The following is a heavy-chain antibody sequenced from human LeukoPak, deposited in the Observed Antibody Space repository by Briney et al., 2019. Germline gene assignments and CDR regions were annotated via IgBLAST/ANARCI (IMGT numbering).Heavy chain of an antibody. CDR2: INSDGSST. V-gene: IGHV3-74*01. Sequence: PGGSLRLSCAASGFTFSDYYMSWIRQAPGKGLVWVSRINSDGSSTSYADSVKGRFTISRDNAKNTLYLQMNSLRAEDTAVYYCARAGYYDFWSGYYTRYAFDIWGQGTMVTVSS. D-gene: IGHD3-3*01. CDR1: GFTFSDYY. J-gene: IGHJ3*02. CDR3: ARAGYYDFWSGYYTRYAFDI.